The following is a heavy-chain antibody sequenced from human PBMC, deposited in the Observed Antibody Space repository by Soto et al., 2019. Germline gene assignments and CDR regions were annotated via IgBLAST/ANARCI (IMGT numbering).Heavy chain of an antibody. Sequence: PSETLSLTCTVSGGSISSSSYYWGWIRQPPGKGLEWIGSIYYSGSTCYNPSLKSRVTISVDTSKNQFSLKLSSVTAADTAVYYCSRGVINYDFWSGVDYYGMDVWGQGTTVTVSS. CDR1: GGSISSSSYY. CDR3: SRGVINYDFWSGVDYYGMDV. J-gene: IGHJ6*02. D-gene: IGHD3-3*01. V-gene: IGHV4-39*01. CDR2: IYYSGST.